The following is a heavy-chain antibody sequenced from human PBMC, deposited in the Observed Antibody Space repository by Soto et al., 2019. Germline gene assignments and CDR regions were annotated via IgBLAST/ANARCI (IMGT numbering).Heavy chain of an antibody. CDR3: ARPKSYCGGACYPRYYYYYGIDV. V-gene: IGHV1-69*06. CDR1: GGTFSSYA. D-gene: IGHD2-21*02. J-gene: IGHJ6*02. Sequence: QVQPVQSGAEVKKPGSSVKVSCKASGGTFSSYAISWVRQAPGQGLEWMGGIIPIFGTANYAQKFQGRVTITADKSTSTAYMELISLRSEDTALYYCARPKSYCGGACYPRYYYYYGIDVWGQGTTVTVSS. CDR2: IIPIFGTA.